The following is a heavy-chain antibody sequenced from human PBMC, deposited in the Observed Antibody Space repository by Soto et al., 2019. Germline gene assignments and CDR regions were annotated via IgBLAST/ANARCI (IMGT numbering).Heavy chain of an antibody. D-gene: IGHD4-17*01. J-gene: IGHJ4*02. CDR3: ATWVDYGDFEGFDF. Sequence: QGQLLQSGAEVKKPGASVKVSCKTSGYSFTDYQLHWVRQAPGQGLEWMGWVDPNGGGSNSAQKFQGSVTMTWDTSITTAYLDLTRLTTNDTATYFCATWVDYGDFEGFDFWGQGTFVTVSS. CDR2: VDPNGGGS. CDR1: GYSFTDYQ. V-gene: IGHV1-2*04.